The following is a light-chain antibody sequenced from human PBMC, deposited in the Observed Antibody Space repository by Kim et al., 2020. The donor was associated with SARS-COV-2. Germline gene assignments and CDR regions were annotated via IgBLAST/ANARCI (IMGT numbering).Light chain of an antibody. Sequence: VTISCTGSSSNIGAGYDVHWYQQLPGTAPKHLIYGNSNRPSGVPDRFSGSKSGTSASLAITGLQAEDEADYYCQSYDSSLSGSGVFGGGTKLTVL. CDR3: QSYDSSLSGSGV. CDR2: GNS. V-gene: IGLV1-40*01. J-gene: IGLJ3*02. CDR1: SSNIGAGYD.